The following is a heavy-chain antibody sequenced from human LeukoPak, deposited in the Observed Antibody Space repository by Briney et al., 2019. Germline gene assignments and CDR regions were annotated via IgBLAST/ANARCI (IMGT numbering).Heavy chain of an antibody. CDR3: ARDRGSSGWYEFDY. Sequence: GGSLRLSCAASGFTFSSHWMSWVRQAPGKGLEGVASIKPDGSEKYYVDSVKGRFTISRDSAKNSLYLQMNTLRAEDTAVYYCARDRGSSGWYEFDYWGQGTLVTVSS. D-gene: IGHD6-19*01. V-gene: IGHV3-7*01. J-gene: IGHJ4*02. CDR1: GFTFSSHW. CDR2: IKPDGSEK.